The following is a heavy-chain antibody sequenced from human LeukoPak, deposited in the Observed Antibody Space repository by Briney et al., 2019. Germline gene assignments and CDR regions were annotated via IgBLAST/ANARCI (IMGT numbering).Heavy chain of an antibody. D-gene: IGHD3-9*01. Sequence: GGPLRLSCAASGFTFSSYGVHWVRQAPGKGLEWVAVISYDGSNKYYADSVKGRFTISRDNSKNTLYLQMNSLRAEDTAVYYCARGNYDILTGYYPIDYWGQGTLVTVSS. CDR1: GFTFSSYG. CDR3: ARGNYDILTGYYPIDY. J-gene: IGHJ4*02. V-gene: IGHV3-30*03. CDR2: ISYDGSNK.